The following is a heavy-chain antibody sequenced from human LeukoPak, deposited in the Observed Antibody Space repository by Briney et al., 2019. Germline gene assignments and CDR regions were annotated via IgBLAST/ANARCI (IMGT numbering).Heavy chain of an antibody. CDR3: AKGGYCSGGSCYFWSTPCAY. V-gene: IGHV3-30*02. CDR2: IRYDGSNK. Sequence: GGSLRLSCAASGFTFSSYGMHWVRQAPGKGLEWVAFIRYDGSNKYYADSVKGRFTISRDNSKNTLYLQMNSLRAEDTAVYYCAKGGYCSGGSCYFWSTPCAYWGQGTPVTVSS. CDR1: GFTFSSYG. J-gene: IGHJ4*02. D-gene: IGHD2-15*01.